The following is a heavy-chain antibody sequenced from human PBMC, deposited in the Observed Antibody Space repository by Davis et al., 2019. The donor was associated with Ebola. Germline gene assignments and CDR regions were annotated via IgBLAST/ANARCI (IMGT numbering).Heavy chain of an antibody. Sequence: ESLRLSCTVFGNSLSRSYYYWGWIRQPPGKGLEWIGSIFSSGSTYYNPSLKSRVTISVDKSKKQFFLNLRSVTAADTAVYYCARGRYSSGWGYYYGMDVWGQGTTVTVSS. D-gene: IGHD6-19*01. J-gene: IGHJ6*02. CDR3: ARGRYSSGWGYYYGMDV. CDR2: IFSSGST. CDR1: GNSLSRSYYY. V-gene: IGHV4-39*01.